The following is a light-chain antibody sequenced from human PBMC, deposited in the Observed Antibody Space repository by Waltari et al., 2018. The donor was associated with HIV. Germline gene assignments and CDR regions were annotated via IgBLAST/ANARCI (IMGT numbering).Light chain of an antibody. V-gene: IGKV3D-15*03. CDR1: QSVSSN. CDR3: QQYNNWST. CDR2: GAS. J-gene: IGKJ4*01. Sequence: EIVMTQSPATLSVSPGERATLSCRASQSVSSNLAWYQQKPGQAPRLLIYGASIRATGIPARFSGSGSGTEFTLTISILQSEDFAVYYCQQYNNWSTFGGGTKVEIK.